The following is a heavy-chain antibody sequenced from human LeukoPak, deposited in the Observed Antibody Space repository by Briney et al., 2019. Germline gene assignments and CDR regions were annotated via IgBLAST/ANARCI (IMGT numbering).Heavy chain of an antibody. Sequence: PRGSLRLSCAASGFTFSNYAMTWVRQAPGKGLEWVSAITGTGGSTYYADSLKGRFTISRDNSKNTLYLQMNSLSAEDTAVYYCAKGSLYHDILTGYYTDSYYFDHWGQGTLVTVSS. V-gene: IGHV3-23*01. CDR1: GFTFSNYA. CDR2: ITGTGGST. J-gene: IGHJ4*02. CDR3: AKGSLYHDILTGYYTDSYYFDH. D-gene: IGHD3-9*01.